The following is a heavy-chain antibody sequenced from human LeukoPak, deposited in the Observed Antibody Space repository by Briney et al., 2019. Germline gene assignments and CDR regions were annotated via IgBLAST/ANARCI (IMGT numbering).Heavy chain of an antibody. J-gene: IGHJ4*02. CDR3: ARAGYSYGSGYYFDY. V-gene: IGHV4-59*12. CDR1: GGSISSYY. Sequence: PSETLSLTCTVSGGSISSYYWSWIRQPPGKGLEWIGYIYYTGSTNYDPSLKSRVTISLDTSKNQFSLKLSSVTAADTAVYYCARAGYSYGSGYYFDYWGQGTLVTVSS. CDR2: IYYTGST. D-gene: IGHD5-18*01.